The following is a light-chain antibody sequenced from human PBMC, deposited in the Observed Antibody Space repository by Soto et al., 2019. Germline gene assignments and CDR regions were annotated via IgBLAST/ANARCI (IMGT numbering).Light chain of an antibody. Sequence: DLQMTQSPSSLSASVGDRVTITCRASQSISSYLNWYHQKPGKAPKLLIYAASSLQSGVPSRFSGSGSGTDFTLTISSLQPEDFATYYCQQSYSAPRTFGQGTKVEIK. CDR2: AAS. CDR3: QQSYSAPRT. V-gene: IGKV1-39*01. CDR1: QSISSY. J-gene: IGKJ1*01.